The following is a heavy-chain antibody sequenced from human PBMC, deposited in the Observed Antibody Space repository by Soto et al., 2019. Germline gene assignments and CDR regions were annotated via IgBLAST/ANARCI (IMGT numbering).Heavy chain of an antibody. D-gene: IGHD2-2*01. V-gene: IGHV3-49*04. CDR1: VFTCGDYP. CDR2: IRSKPYGGTT. Sequence: WSLRLSCTASVFTCGDYPMSWVRQPPGKGLEWVSFIRSKPYGGTTEYAASVKGRFTMSRDDSKGIAYLQMNSLKTEDTAVYYCTRDIIVAPAAVLYPVFYYGMDVWGQGTTVTVSS. CDR3: TRDIIVAPAAVLYPVFYYGMDV. J-gene: IGHJ6*02.